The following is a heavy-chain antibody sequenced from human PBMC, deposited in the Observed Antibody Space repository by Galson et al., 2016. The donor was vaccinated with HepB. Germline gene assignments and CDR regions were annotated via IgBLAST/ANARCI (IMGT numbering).Heavy chain of an antibody. Sequence: SLRLSCAASGFTFRAYAMNWVRQAPGKGLEWVSSISGTGHIYYADSVQGRFTISRDDSKNTVYLQMDSLRAEDTAVYYCAKDGRIYCSSASCHDHFHYWGQGTLVTVSS. J-gene: IGHJ4*02. D-gene: IGHD2-2*01. CDR3: AKDGRIYCSSASCHDHFHY. CDR2: ISGTGHI. V-gene: IGHV3-23*01. CDR1: GFTFRAYA.